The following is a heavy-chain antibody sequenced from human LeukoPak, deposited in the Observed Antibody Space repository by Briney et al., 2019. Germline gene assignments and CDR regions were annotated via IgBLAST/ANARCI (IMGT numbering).Heavy chain of an antibody. Sequence: SETLSLTCTVSGGSISSSSYYWGWIRQPPWKGLEWIGSIYYSGSTYYNPSLKSRVTISVDTSKNQFSLKLSSVTAADTAVYYCARGRRDGSGYPSFDYWGQGTLVTVSS. CDR1: GGSISSSSYY. D-gene: IGHD3-22*01. CDR2: IYYSGST. CDR3: ARGRRDGSGYPSFDY. J-gene: IGHJ4*02. V-gene: IGHV4-39*07.